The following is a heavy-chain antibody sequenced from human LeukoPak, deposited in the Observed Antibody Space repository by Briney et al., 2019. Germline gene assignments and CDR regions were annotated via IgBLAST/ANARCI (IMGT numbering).Heavy chain of an antibody. D-gene: IGHD6-6*01. Sequence: ASVKVSCKASGYTFTSYYMHWVRQAPGQGLEWMGIINPGGGSTSYAQKFQGRVTMTRDTSTSTAYMELNSLRSEDTAVYYCATYSSSRGVVFWGQGTLVTVSS. V-gene: IGHV1-46*01. CDR2: INPGGGST. CDR3: ATYSSSRGVVF. J-gene: IGHJ4*02. CDR1: GYTFTSYY.